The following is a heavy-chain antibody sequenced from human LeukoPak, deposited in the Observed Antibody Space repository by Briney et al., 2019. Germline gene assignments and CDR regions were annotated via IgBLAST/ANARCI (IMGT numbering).Heavy chain of an antibody. CDR3: ARRLRGYSGYDF. CDR1: GGSLSSYY. J-gene: IGHJ4*02. D-gene: IGHD5-12*01. Sequence: SETLSLTCTVSGGSLSSYYWSWIRQPPGKGLEWIGYIYYSGSTNYNPSLKSRVTISVDTSKNQFSLKLSSVTAADTAVYYCARRLRGYSGYDFWGQGTLVTVSS. CDR2: IYYSGST. V-gene: IGHV4-59*08.